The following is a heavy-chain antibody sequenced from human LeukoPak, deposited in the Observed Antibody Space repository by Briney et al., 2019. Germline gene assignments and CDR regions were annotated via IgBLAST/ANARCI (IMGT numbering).Heavy chain of an antibody. J-gene: IGHJ5*02. CDR3: ARDADPRPVYNWFDP. CDR2: FYGSGDGT. CDR1: GFPFTALA. D-gene: IGHD6-25*01. V-gene: IGHV3-23*01. Sequence: GGPLSLPCAPSGFPFTALAMNGAPQPPGRGRGGFAGFYGSGDGTYYADSVNGRFIISRDNSRNTIYLQMNSLRAEGTAVYYCARDADPRPVYNWFDPWGQGTVVTV.